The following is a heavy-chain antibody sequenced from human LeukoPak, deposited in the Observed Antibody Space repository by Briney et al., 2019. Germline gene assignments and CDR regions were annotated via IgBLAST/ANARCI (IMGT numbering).Heavy chain of an antibody. Sequence: ASVKVSCKASGYTFTSYGISWVRQAPGQGLQGMGWINPNSGGTNYAQKFQGRVTMTRDTSISTAYMELSRLRSDDTAVYYWGRGDLWSGYAYYFDYWGQRTLVTVS. V-gene: IGHV1-2*02. CDR2: INPNSGGT. D-gene: IGHD3-3*01. J-gene: IGHJ4*02. CDR3: GRGDLWSGYAYYFDY. CDR1: GYTFTSYG.